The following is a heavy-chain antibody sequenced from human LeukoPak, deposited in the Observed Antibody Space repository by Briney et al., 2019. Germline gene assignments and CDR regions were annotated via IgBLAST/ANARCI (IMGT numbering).Heavy chain of an antibody. D-gene: IGHD6-19*01. Sequence: SETLSLTCTVSGGSISSYYWSWIRQPPGKGLEWIGYIYYSGSTNYNPSLKSRVTISVETSKNQFSLKLSSVTAADTAVYYCAREDVSAVAGTCAFDIWGQGTMVTVSS. CDR3: AREDVSAVAGTCAFDI. V-gene: IGHV4-59*01. CDR2: IYYSGST. J-gene: IGHJ3*02. CDR1: GGSISSYY.